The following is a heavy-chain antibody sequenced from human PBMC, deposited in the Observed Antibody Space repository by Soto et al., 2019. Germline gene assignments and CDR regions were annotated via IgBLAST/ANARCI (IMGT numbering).Heavy chain of an antibody. CDR1: GGNFNSYS. J-gene: IGHJ4*02. CDR2: IVPIFGTA. Sequence: QVQLVQSGTEVKKPGSSVKVSCKASGGNFNSYSINWVRQARGQGLEWMGGIVPIFGTANYAQKFQGRVTFTADTSTSTAYMELRSLTSEDTAVYYCSRDAIAVAGTNDWGQGSLVTVSS. D-gene: IGHD6-13*01. V-gene: IGHV1-69*06. CDR3: SRDAIAVAGTND.